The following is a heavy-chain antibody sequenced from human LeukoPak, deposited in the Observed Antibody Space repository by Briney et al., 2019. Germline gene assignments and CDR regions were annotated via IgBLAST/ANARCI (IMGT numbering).Heavy chain of an antibody. CDR1: GGTFSSYA. J-gene: IGHJ4*02. CDR3: ARATRYSGYDYVY. Sequence: GSSVKVSCEASGGTFSSYAITWVRQAPGQGLECMGGIIPIFGTSIYAQKFQDRVTITTDESTSTAYMELSSLRSEDTAVYYCARATRYSGYDYVYWGQGTLATVS. V-gene: IGHV1-69*05. CDR2: IIPIFGTS. D-gene: IGHD5-12*01.